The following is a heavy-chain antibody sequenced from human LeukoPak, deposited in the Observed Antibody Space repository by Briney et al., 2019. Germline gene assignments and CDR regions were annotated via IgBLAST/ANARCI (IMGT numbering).Heavy chain of an antibody. CDR1: GFTFSSYR. CDR2: ISSSSSYI. V-gene: IGHV3-21*01. D-gene: IGHD2-21*01. J-gene: IGHJ4*02. Sequence: GGALRLSCAASGFTFSSYRLKWDREAPGKGLEWVSSISSSSSYIYYADSVKGRFTISRDNAKNSLYLQMNSLRAEDTAVYYCARDRRAIWGQGTLVTVSS. CDR3: ARDRRAI.